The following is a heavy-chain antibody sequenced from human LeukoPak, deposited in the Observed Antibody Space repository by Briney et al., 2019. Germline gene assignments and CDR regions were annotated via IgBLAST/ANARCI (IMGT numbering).Heavy chain of an antibody. CDR2: IYSGGNT. Sequence: QSGGSLRLSCTVSGFTVSINPMSWVRQAPGKGLEWVSFIYSGGNTHYSDSVKGRFTISRDNSKNTLYLQMNSLRAEDTAVYYCAKIQAAVPRFDYWGQGTLVTVSS. V-gene: IGHV3-53*01. J-gene: IGHJ4*02. CDR1: GFTVSINP. CDR3: AKIQAAVPRFDY. D-gene: IGHD6-25*01.